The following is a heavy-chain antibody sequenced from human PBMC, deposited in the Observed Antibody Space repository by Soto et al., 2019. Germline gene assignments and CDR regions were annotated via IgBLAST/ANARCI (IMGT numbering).Heavy chain of an antibody. V-gene: IGHV3-73*01. CDR1: GFTFSGSA. Sequence: GESLKISCAASGFTFSGSAMHWVRQASGKGLEWVGRIRSKANSYATAYAASVKGRFTISRDDSKNTAYLQMNSLKTEDTAVYYCTTDYGDYPGDAFDIWGQGTMVTVSS. CDR2: IRSKANSYAT. D-gene: IGHD4-17*01. J-gene: IGHJ3*02. CDR3: TTDYGDYPGDAFDI.